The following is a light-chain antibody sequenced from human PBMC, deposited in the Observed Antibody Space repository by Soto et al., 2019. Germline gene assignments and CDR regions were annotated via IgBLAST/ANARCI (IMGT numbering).Light chain of an antibody. CDR2: EVN. Sequence: QSALTQPPSASGSPGQSVTISCTGTGSDIGGYNFVSWYQQHPGKDPKLIIYEVNKRPSGVPDRFSGSKSGNTASLTVSGLQADDEADYYCSSYAGTNNRYVFGTGTKVTVL. V-gene: IGLV2-8*01. CDR3: SSYAGTNNRYV. J-gene: IGLJ1*01. CDR1: GSDIGGYNF.